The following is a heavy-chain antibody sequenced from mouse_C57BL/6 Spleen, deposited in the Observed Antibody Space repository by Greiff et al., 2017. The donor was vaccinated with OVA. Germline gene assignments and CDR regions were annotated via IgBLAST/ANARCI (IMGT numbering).Heavy chain of an antibody. V-gene: IGHV1-26*01. J-gene: IGHJ3*01. CDR2: INPNNGGT. Sequence: EVQLQQSGPELVKPGASVKISCKASGYTFTDYYMNWVKQSHGKSLEWIGDINPNNGGTSYNQKFKGKATLTVDKSSSTAYMELRSLTSEDSAVYYCGYDYDVVFAYWGQGTLVTVSA. CDR1: GYTFTDYY. D-gene: IGHD2-4*01. CDR3: GYDYDVVFAY.